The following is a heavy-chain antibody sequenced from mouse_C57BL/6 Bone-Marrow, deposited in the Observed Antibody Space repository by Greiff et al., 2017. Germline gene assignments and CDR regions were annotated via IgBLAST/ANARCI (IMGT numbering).Heavy chain of an antibody. Sequence: EVQRVESGGGLVQPGGSLSLSCAASGFTFTDYYMSWVRQPPGKALEWLGFIRNKANGYTTEYSASVTGRFTISRDNSQSILYLQMNALRAEDSATYYCARLYDYDGGFAYWGQGTLVTVSA. J-gene: IGHJ3*01. V-gene: IGHV7-3*01. CDR3: ARLYDYDGGFAY. CDR2: IRNKANGYTT. D-gene: IGHD2-4*01. CDR1: GFTFTDYY.